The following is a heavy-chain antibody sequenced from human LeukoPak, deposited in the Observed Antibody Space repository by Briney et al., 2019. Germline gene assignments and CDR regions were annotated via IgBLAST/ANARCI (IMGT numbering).Heavy chain of an antibody. V-gene: IGHV3-21*01. CDR2: ISSSSSYI. CDR1: GFTFSSYS. J-gene: IGHJ4*02. Sequence: GGSLRLSCAASGFTFSSYSMNWVRQAPGKGLEWVSSISSSSSYIYYADSVKGRFTISRDNAKNSLYLQMNSLRAEDTAVYYCARDYRDLYYFDYWGQGTLVTVSS. CDR3: ARDYRDLYYFDY. D-gene: IGHD1-14*01.